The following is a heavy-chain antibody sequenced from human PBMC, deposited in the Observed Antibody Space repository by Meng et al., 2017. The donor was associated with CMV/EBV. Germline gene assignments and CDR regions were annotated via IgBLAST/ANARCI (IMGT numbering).Heavy chain of an antibody. D-gene: IGHD2-21*01. CDR3: AHVMWWSPRADY. CDR2: IYWNDDK. V-gene: IGHV2-5*01. CDR1: GFSLSTSGVG. Sequence: SGPTLVKPPQTLTLTCTFSGFSLSTSGVGVGWIRQPPGKALEWLALIYWNDDKRYSPSLKSRLTITKDTSKNQVVLTMTNVDPVDTATYYCAHVMWWSPRADYWGQGTLVTVSS. J-gene: IGHJ4*02.